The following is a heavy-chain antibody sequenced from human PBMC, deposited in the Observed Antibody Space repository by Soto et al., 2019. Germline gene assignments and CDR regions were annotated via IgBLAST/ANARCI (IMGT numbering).Heavy chain of an antibody. Sequence: GGSLRLSCAASGFTFSNFWMSWVRQAPGKGLEWVANIKQDGSEKYYVDSVKGRFTISRDNAKNSLNLQMNSLRAEDTAVYDCARGGGNFEYWGQGTLVTVSS. CDR1: GFTFSNFW. CDR2: IKQDGSEK. J-gene: IGHJ4*02. CDR3: ARGGGNFEY. V-gene: IGHV3-7*03.